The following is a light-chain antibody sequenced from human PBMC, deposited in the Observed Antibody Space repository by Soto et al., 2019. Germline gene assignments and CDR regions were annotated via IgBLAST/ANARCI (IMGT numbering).Light chain of an antibody. Sequence: DIQMTQSPSSLSASVGDRVTITCRASQSISSYLNWYQQKPGKDPKLLIYAASSLQSGVPSRFSGSGSGTDFTLTISSLQPEDFATYYCQQRYSTLWTFGQGTKLEIK. CDR1: QSISSY. CDR2: AAS. CDR3: QQRYSTLWT. V-gene: IGKV1-39*01. J-gene: IGKJ2*01.